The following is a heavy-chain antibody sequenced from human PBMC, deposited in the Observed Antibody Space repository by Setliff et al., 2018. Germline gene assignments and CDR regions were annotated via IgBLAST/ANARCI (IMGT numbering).Heavy chain of an antibody. CDR1: GGSISTGNYY. CDR2: IYHRGST. CDR3: AGHFRSSKVQFLEYLTDYYFDS. Sequence: ETLSLTCPFPGGSISTGNYYWGWIRQHPGKGLEWIGSIYHRGSTYYNPSLKSRVTISGDTSNNHFSLKLSSATAADTAVYYCAGHFRSSKVQFLEYLTDYYFDSWGQGTLVTVSS. J-gene: IGHJ4*02. V-gene: IGHV4-39*01. D-gene: IGHD3-3*01.